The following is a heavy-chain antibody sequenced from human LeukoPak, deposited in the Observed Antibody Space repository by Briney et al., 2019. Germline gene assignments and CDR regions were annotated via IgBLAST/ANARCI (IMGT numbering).Heavy chain of an antibody. Sequence: GDLRLSCAASGFTFSLSWMHWVRQAPGKGLEWVSSINYDARSRTYADSVKGRLTISRDNAENTLFLQMNSLRVEDTAIYSCVRGAGPGTPFDWGQGILVTVSS. CDR3: VRGAGPGTPFD. J-gene: IGHJ1*01. CDR1: GFTFSLSW. D-gene: IGHD1-1*01. V-gene: IGHV3-74*01. CDR2: INYDARSR.